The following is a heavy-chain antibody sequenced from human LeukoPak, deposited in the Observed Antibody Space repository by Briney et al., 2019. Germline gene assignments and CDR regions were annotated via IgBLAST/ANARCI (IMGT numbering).Heavy chain of an antibody. D-gene: IGHD3-22*01. Sequence: GASVKVSCKASGYTFTGYYTHWVRQAPGQGLEWMGWINPNSGGTNYAQKFQGRVTMTRDTSISTAYMELSRLRSDDTAVYYCARSRYYDSSGYYSHYYYGMDVWGQGTTVTVSS. V-gene: IGHV1-2*02. CDR1: GYTFTGYY. CDR3: ARSRYYDSSGYYSHYYYGMDV. CDR2: INPNSGGT. J-gene: IGHJ6*02.